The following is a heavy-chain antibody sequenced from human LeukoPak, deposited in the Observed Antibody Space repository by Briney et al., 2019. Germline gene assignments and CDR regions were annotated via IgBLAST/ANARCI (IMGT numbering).Heavy chain of an antibody. V-gene: IGHV1-69*13. CDR3: AQGYYYDSSGYYYYYGMDV. CDR2: IIPIFGTA. CDR1: GGTFSSYA. Sequence: SVKVSCKASGGTFSSYAISWVRQAPGQGLEWMGGIIPIFGTANYAQKFQGRVTITADESTSTAYMELSSLRSEDTAVHYCAQGYYYDSSGYYYYYGMDVWGQGTTVTVSS. D-gene: IGHD3-22*01. J-gene: IGHJ6*02.